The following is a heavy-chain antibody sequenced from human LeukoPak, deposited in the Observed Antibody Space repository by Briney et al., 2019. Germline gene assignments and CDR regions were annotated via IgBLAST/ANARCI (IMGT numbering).Heavy chain of an antibody. D-gene: IGHD2-15*01. CDR1: GYTFTSYG. CDR2: ISAYNGNT. J-gene: IGHJ4*02. Sequence: ASVKVSCKACGYTFTSYGISWVRQAPGQGLEWMGWISAYNGNTNYAQKLQGRVTMTTDTSTSTAYMELRSLRSDDTAVYYCAREREAKVVVVAATPEPWYDYWGQGTLVTVSS. V-gene: IGHV1-18*01. CDR3: AREREAKVVVVAATPEPWYDY.